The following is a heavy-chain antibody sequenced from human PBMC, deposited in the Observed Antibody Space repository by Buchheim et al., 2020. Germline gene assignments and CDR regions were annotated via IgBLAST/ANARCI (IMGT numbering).Heavy chain of an antibody. D-gene: IGHD2-15*01. V-gene: IGHV3-30*03. CDR2: ISYDGSNK. J-gene: IGHJ4*02. Sequence: QVQLVESGGGVVQPGRSLRLSCAASGFTFSSYGMHWVRQAPGKGLEWVAVISYDGSNKYYAESVKGRFTISRDNSKNTLYLQMNSLRAEDTAVYYCCSGGSATPYWGQGTL. CDR3: CSGGSATPY. CDR1: GFTFSSYG.